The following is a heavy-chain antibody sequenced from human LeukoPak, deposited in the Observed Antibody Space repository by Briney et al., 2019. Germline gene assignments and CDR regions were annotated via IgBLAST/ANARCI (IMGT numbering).Heavy chain of an antibody. J-gene: IGHJ4*02. CDR3: ARGSMSRVVFFDY. CDR2: IYYSGST. CDR1: GGSISSYY. V-gene: IGHV4-59*08. Sequence: SETLSLTCTVSGGSISSYYWSWIRQPPGKGLEWIGYIYYSGSTSYNPSLKSRVTISVDTSKNQFSLKLRSLTAADTAVYYCARGSMSRVVFFDYWGQGTLVTVSS. D-gene: IGHD3-10*01.